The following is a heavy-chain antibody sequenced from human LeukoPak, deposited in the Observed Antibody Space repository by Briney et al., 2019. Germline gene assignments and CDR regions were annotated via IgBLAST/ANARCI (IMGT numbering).Heavy chain of an antibody. CDR3: ARGITPETYYDFWSGYYYYYGMDV. V-gene: IGHV1-8*01. CDR2: MNPNSGNT. Sequence: ASVKVSCKASGYTVTSYDINWVRQATGQGLEWMGWMNPNSGNTGYAQKFQGRVTMTRNTSISTAYMELSSLRSEDTAVYYCARGITPETYYDFWSGYYYYYGMDVWGQGTTVTVSS. J-gene: IGHJ6*02. CDR1: GYTVTSYD. D-gene: IGHD3-3*01.